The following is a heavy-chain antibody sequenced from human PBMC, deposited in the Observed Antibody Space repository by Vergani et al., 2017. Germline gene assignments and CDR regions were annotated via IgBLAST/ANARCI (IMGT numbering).Heavy chain of an antibody. D-gene: IGHD4-17*01. Sequence: QVQLVQSGAEVKKPGSSVKVSCKASGGTFSSYAISWVRQAPGQGLEWMGGISAYNGNTNYAQKLQGRVTMTTDTSTSTAYMELRSPRSDDTAVYYCARYDYGDPEAESWFDPWGQGTLVTVSS. CDR3: ARYDYGDPEAESWFDP. CDR1: GGTFSSYA. CDR2: ISAYNGNT. J-gene: IGHJ5*02. V-gene: IGHV1-18*01.